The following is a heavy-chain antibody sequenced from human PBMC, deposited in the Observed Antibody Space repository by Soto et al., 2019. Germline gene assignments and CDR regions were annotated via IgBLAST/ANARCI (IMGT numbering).Heavy chain of an antibody. CDR1: GASVSTPYW. J-gene: IGHJ3*01. Sequence: QVYLQESGPGLVKPSGTLSLTCAVSGASVSTPYWWTWVRQPPGKDLEWIGDVYHTGGNNYNPSLMRRVTISLDKSKTQFSLDMISVTASAPAIYYCAYRTAWSRLAVWGQGTMVIVSS. CDR3: AYRTAWSRLAV. V-gene: IGHV4-4*02. CDR2: VYHTGGN. D-gene: IGHD2-8*02.